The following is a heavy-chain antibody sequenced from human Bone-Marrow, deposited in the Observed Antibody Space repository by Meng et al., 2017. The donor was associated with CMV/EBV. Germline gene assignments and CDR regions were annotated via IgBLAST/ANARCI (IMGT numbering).Heavy chain of an antibody. D-gene: IGHD6-13*01. CDR3: ASCGQQLVGYFQH. V-gene: IGHV1-2*02. CDR1: GYTFTGYY. Sequence: ASVQDSCKASGYTFTGYYMHWVRQAPGQGLEWMGWINPNSGGTNYAQKFQGRVTMTRDTYISTVYMELSRLRSDDTAVYYCASCGQQLVGYFQHWGQGPLVNVSS. J-gene: IGHJ1*01. CDR2: INPNSGGT.